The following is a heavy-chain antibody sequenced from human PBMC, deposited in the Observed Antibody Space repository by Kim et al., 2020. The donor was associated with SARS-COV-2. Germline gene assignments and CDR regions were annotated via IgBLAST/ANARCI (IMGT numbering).Heavy chain of an antibody. Sequence: SETLSLTCGVSGGSINSNNWWSWVRQPPGKGLEWIGEIYHSGSTTYNPSLKSRFTISVDKSKNQFSLKLSSVTAADTAVYYCARAHSSGWNRATYYFDCWGEGTLVIVSS. V-gene: IGHV4-4*02. CDR1: GGSINSNNW. CDR2: IYHSGST. D-gene: IGHD6-19*01. J-gene: IGHJ4*02. CDR3: ARAHSSGWNRATYYFDC.